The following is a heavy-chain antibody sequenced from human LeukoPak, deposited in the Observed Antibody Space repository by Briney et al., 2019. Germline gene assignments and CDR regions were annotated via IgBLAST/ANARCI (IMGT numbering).Heavy chain of an antibody. D-gene: IGHD3-3*01. CDR3: AKSVLRFLEWYPGDY. J-gene: IGHJ4*02. Sequence: GGSLRLSCAASGFTFSSYGMHWIRQAPGKGLEWVAVISYDGSNKYYADSVKGRFTISRDNSKNTLYLQMNSLRAEDTAVYYCAKSVLRFLEWYPGDYWGQGTLVTVSS. CDR2: ISYDGSNK. CDR1: GFTFSSYG. V-gene: IGHV3-30*18.